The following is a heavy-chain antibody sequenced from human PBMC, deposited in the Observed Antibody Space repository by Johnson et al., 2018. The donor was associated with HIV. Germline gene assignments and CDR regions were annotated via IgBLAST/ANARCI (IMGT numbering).Heavy chain of an antibody. CDR3: AREGAWEVRPGAFDI. CDR1: GFTFSSYG. J-gene: IGHJ3*02. Sequence: QVQLVESGGGVVQPGGSLRLSCAASGFTFSSYGMHWVRQAPGKGLEWAAVIWYDGSNKYYADSVEDRFTISRDNSKNTLYLQMNSRRAEDTAVYYCAREGAWEVRPGAFDIWGQGTMVTVSS. CDR2: IWYDGSNK. V-gene: IGHV3-33*01. D-gene: IGHD1-26*01.